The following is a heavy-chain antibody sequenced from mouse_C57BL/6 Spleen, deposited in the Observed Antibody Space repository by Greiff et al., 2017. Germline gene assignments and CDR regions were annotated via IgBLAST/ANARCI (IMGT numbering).Heavy chain of an antibody. CDR1: GYAFSSSW. D-gene: IGHD2-4*01. CDR3: ARSRLPGYFDY. J-gene: IGHJ2*01. Sequence: QVQLKQSGPELVKPGASVKISCKASGYAFSSSWMNWVKQRPGKGLEWIGRIYPGDGDTNYNGKFKGKATLTADKSSSTAYMQLSSLTSEDSAVYFCARSRLPGYFDYWGQGTTLTVSS. CDR2: IYPGDGDT. V-gene: IGHV1-82*01.